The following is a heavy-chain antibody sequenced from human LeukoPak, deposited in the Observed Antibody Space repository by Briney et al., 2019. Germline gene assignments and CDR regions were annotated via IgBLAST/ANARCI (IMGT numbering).Heavy chain of an antibody. CDR3: ARVGDYYDTRGFSSDALDI. D-gene: IGHD3-22*01. CDR2: IRTRAKGYTT. V-gene: IGHV3-72*01. J-gene: IGHJ3*02. Sequence: PGGSLRLSCAASRFTFSDHYMDWVRQAPGKGLEWVARIRTRAKGYTTQYAPSVRDRFSISRDDSTNSVYLQMNSLKTEDTAVYFCARVGDYYDTRGFSSDALDIWGLGTMVTVAS. CDR1: RFTFSDHY.